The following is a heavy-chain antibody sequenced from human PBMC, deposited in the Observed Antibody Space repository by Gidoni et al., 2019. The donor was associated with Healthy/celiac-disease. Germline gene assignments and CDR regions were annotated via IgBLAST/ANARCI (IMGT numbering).Heavy chain of an antibody. V-gene: IGHV3-11*06. CDR2: ISSSSSYT. D-gene: IGHD3-22*01. CDR1: GCTFSDYY. J-gene: IGHJ6*03. Sequence: QVQLVESGGGLVKPGGSLRLSGAASGCTFSDYYMSWIRQAPGKGLEWVSYISSSSSYTNYADSVKGRFTISRDNAKNSLYLQMNSLRAEDTAVYYCARVNDKDYYYYMDVWGKGTTVTVSS. CDR3: ARVNDKDYYYYMDV.